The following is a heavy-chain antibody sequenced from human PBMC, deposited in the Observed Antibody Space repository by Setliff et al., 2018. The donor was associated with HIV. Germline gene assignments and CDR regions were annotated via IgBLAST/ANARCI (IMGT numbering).Heavy chain of an antibody. Sequence: PSETLSLTCAVYGGSFSGYYWSWIRQPPGKGLEWIGEINHSGSIKYNPSLKSRVTISVDTSTNQFSLKLSSVTAADTAVYYCARVGYYDSSFDYWGQGTLVTVSS. CDR2: INHSGSI. V-gene: IGHV4-34*01. CDR3: ARVGYYDSSFDY. CDR1: GGSFSGYY. D-gene: IGHD3-22*01. J-gene: IGHJ4*02.